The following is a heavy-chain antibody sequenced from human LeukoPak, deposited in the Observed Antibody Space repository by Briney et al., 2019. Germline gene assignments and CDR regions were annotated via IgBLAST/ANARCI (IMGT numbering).Heavy chain of an antibody. CDR2: IKFDGSDK. J-gene: IGHJ3*02. V-gene: IGHV3-7*01. D-gene: IGHD4-17*01. CDR3: ARDSLYGDLGDHDAFDI. Sequence: PGGSLRLSCAASGFTFSNYWMSWVRQAPGKGLEWVANIKFDGSDKFYVDSVKGRFTISRDNAKNSLYLQMNSLRAEDTAVYYCARDSLYGDLGDHDAFDIWGQGTMVTVSS. CDR1: GFTFSNYW.